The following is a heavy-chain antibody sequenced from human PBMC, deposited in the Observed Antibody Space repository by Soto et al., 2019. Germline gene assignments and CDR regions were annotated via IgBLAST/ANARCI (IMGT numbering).Heavy chain of an antibody. CDR3: ARDRDWNHYYGMDV. J-gene: IGHJ6*02. V-gene: IGHV4-4*02. CDR1: GGSISSSNW. CDR2: IYHSGST. Sequence: KPSETLSLTCAVSGGSISSSNWWSWVRQPPGKGLEWIGEIYHSGSTNYNPSLKSRVTISVDKSKNQFSLKLSSVTAADTAVYYCARDRDWNHYYGMDVWGQGTTVTVSS. D-gene: IGHD1-1*01.